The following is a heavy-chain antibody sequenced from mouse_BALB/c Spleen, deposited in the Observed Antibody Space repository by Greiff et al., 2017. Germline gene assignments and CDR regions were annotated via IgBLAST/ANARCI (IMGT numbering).Heavy chain of an antibody. CDR2: IDPANGNT. CDR3: ARIITTARDY. V-gene: IGHV14-3*02. D-gene: IGHD1-2*01. J-gene: IGHJ4*01. Sequence: EVQLQQSGAELAKPGASVKMSCKASGYTFTSYWMHWVKQRPGQGLEWIGRIDPANGNTKYDPKFQGKATITADTSSNTAYLQLSSLTSEDTAVYYCARIITTARDYWGHEPQTPSLQ. CDR1: GYTFTSYW.